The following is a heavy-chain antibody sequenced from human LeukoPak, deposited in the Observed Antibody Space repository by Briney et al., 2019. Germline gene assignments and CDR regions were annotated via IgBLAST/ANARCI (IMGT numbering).Heavy chain of an antibody. CDR3: ARAGVYSYDLDY. CDR2: IIPIFGTA. V-gene: IGHV1-69*05. D-gene: IGHD5-18*01. Sequence: ASVKVSCKASGGTFRSYAISWVRQPPGQGLEWMGRIIPIFGTANYAQKFQGRVTITTHESKSTAYMELSSLRSEDTAVYYCARAGVYSYDLDYWGQGTLVTVSS. CDR1: GGTFRSYA. J-gene: IGHJ4*02.